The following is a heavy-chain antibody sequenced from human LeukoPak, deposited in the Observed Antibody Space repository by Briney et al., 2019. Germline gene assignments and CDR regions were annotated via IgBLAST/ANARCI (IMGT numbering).Heavy chain of an antibody. CDR2: IYYSGRS. Sequence: SETLSLTCTVSGVSISSTSYRWGWIRQPPGKGPEWLGSIYYSGRSYYNPSLKSRVTISVDTPKSQFSLKLSSVTAADTAVYYCAQSLGASTWFGNWFDPWGQGTLVTVPS. D-gene: IGHD3-10*01. J-gene: IGHJ5*02. CDR1: GVSISSTSYR. V-gene: IGHV4-39*01. CDR3: AQSLGASTWFGNWFDP.